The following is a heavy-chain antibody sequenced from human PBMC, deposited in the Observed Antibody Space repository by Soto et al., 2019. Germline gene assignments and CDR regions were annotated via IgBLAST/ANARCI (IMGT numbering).Heavy chain of an antibody. J-gene: IGHJ5*02. Sequence: QVQLVQSGAEVKKPGSSVKVSCKASGGTFSSYAISWVRQAPGQGLEWMGGIIPIFGTANYAQKFQGRVTITAEESTSTAYRELSSLRSEDTAVYYCARGGGRAARLGNWFDPWGQGTLVTVSS. CDR3: ARGGGRAARLGNWFDP. V-gene: IGHV1-69*01. CDR1: GGTFSSYA. CDR2: IIPIFGTA. D-gene: IGHD6-6*01.